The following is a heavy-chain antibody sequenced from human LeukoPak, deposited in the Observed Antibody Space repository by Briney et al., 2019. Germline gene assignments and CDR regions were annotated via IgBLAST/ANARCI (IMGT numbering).Heavy chain of an antibody. V-gene: IGHV4-4*09. D-gene: IGHD6-6*01. J-gene: IGHJ4*02. CDR1: GGSISSYY. CDR2: IYTSGST. CDR3: ARHTTYSSSSAFDY. Sequence: PSETLSLTCTVSGGSISSYYWSWIRQPPGKGLEWIGYIYTSGSTNYNPSLKSRVTISVDTSKNQFSLKLSSVTAADTAVYYCARHTTYSSSSAFDYWGQGTLVTVSS.